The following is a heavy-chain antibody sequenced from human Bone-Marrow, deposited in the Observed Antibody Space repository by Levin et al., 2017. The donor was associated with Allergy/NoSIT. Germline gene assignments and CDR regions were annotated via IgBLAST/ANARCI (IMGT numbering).Heavy chain of an antibody. CDR1: GFTFSTYA. V-gene: IGHV3-23*01. Sequence: GGSLRLSCAASGFTFSTYAMSWVRQAPGKGLEWVSGSTRSGDNTYYADSVKGRFTIARDNSKNTLYLQMNSLRAEDTAVYYCVRDRPVYPIDYWGQGTLVTVSS. CDR2: STRSGDNT. J-gene: IGHJ4*02. CDR3: VRDRPVYPIDY. D-gene: IGHD2-8*01.